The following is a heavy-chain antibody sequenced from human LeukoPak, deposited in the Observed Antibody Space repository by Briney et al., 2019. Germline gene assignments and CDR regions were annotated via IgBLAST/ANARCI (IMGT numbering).Heavy chain of an antibody. CDR2: IRYDGSNK. CDR1: GFTFSSYG. V-gene: IGHV3-30*02. CDR3: AKDHPQIYSGSYYGGAFDI. J-gene: IGHJ3*02. Sequence: GGSLRLSCAASGFTFSSYGMHWVRQAPGKGLEWVAFIRYDGSNKYYADSVKGRFTISRDNSKNTPYLQMNSLRAEDTAVYYCAKDHPQIYSGSYYGGAFDIWGQGTMVTVSS. D-gene: IGHD1-26*01.